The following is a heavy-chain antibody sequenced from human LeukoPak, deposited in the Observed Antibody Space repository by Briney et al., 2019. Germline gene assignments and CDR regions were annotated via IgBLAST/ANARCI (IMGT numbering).Heavy chain of an antibody. CDR2: IKQDGSEK. Sequence: PGGSLRLSCAASGFTFSSYWMSWVRQAPGKGLEWVANIKQDGSEKYYVDSVKGRFTISRDNAKNSLYLQMNSLRAEDTAVYYCARAGTELGNHPGMAAAGTGAFDIWGQGTMVTVSS. CDR1: GFTFSSYW. V-gene: IGHV3-7*01. CDR3: ARAGTELGNHPGMAAAGTGAFDI. J-gene: IGHJ3*02. D-gene: IGHD6-13*01.